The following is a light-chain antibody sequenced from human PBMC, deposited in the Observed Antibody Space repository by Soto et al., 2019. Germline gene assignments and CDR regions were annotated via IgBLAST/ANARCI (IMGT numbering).Light chain of an antibody. CDR3: QTWGSGIVV. CDR1: SRHNSYT. CDR2: LNSDGSH. V-gene: IGLV4-69*01. Sequence: QPVLTQSPSASASLGASVKLTCTLSSRHNSYTIAWHQQQPEKGPRYLMRLNSDGSHNKGDGIPDRFSGSSSGAERYLTISSLQSEDEADYYCQTWGSGIVVFGVGTKLTVL. J-gene: IGLJ2*01.